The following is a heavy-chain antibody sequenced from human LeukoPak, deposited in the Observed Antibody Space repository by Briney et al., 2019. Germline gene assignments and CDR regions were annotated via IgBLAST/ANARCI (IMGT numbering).Heavy chain of an antibody. J-gene: IGHJ4*02. CDR3: ARDILTTVPRDY. CDR1: GFTVSSNY. Sequence: GGSLRLSCAASGFTVSSNYMSWVRQAPGKGLEWVSSITSRSSYIYYVDSVKGRFTISRDNAKNSLYLQMNSLRAEDTAVYYCARDILTTVPRDYWGQGTLVTVSS. CDR2: ITSRSSYI. D-gene: IGHD4-17*01. V-gene: IGHV3-21*01.